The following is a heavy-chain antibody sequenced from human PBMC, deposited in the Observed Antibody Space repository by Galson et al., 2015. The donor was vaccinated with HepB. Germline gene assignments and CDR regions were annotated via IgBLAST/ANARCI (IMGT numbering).Heavy chain of an antibody. D-gene: IGHD6-13*01. Sequence: SLRLSCAASGFTFSSYAMSWVRQAPGKGLEWVSAISGSGGSTYYADSVKGRFTISRDNSKNTLYLQMNSLRAEDTAVYYCAKRYSSTRFNYYYYGMDVWGQGTTVTVSS. J-gene: IGHJ6*02. CDR2: ISGSGGST. CDR3: AKRYSSTRFNYYYYGMDV. CDR1: GFTFSSYA. V-gene: IGHV3-23*01.